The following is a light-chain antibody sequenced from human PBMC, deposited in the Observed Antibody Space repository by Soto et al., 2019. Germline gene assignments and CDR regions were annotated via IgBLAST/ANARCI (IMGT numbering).Light chain of an antibody. V-gene: IGKV3-11*01. CDR2: DAS. J-gene: IGKJ2*01. CDR1: QSVSSY. Sequence: EIVLTQSPATLSLSPGERVTLSCRASQSVSSYLAWYQQKPGQAPRLLIYDASNRATGIPARFSGSGSGTDFTLTISSLEPEDFAVYYCQQRSNWPPYTVGQGTKLEIK. CDR3: QQRSNWPPYT.